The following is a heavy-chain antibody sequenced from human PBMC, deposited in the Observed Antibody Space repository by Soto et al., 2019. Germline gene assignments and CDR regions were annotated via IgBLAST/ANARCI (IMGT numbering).Heavy chain of an antibody. D-gene: IGHD3-16*02. CDR3: AKDANYHDTSGPIDD. J-gene: IGHJ4*02. Sequence: GGSLRLSCAASGFTFSSYGIHWVRQAPGKGLEWVAVISYDGSNKYYADSVKGRFTVSRDNSKNTLYLQMNSLRAEDTAVYYCAKDANYHDTSGPIDDRGQGTLVTVSS. CDR1: GFTFSSYG. CDR2: ISYDGSNK. V-gene: IGHV3-30*18.